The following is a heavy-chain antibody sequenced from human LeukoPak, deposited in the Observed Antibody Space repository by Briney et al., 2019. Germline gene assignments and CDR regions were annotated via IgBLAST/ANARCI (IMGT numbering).Heavy chain of an antibody. D-gene: IGHD3-10*01. CDR3: ARDGGRYYGSGSKYNWFDP. CDR1: GGSISSYY. Sequence: PSETLSLTCSVSGGSISSYYWSWIRQPPGKGLEWIGYIYYSGSTNYNPSLKSRVTISVDTSKNQFSLKLSSVTAADTAVYYCARDGGRYYGSGSKYNWFDPWGQGTLVTVSS. CDR2: IYYSGST. V-gene: IGHV4-59*01. J-gene: IGHJ5*02.